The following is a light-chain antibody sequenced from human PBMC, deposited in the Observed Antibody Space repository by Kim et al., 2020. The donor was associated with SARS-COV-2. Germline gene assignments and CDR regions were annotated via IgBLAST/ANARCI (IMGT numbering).Light chain of an antibody. Sequence: SYELTQPPSLSVAPGKTARLTCGGNNIGGKSVQWHQQRPGQAPVLVIYYNSDRPSGIPERISGSNSGNTATLTISRVEAGDEADYYCQVWDSSSEHWVFGGGTQLTVL. CDR3: QVWDSSSEHWV. CDR1: NIGGKS. J-gene: IGLJ3*02. CDR2: YNS. V-gene: IGLV3-21*04.